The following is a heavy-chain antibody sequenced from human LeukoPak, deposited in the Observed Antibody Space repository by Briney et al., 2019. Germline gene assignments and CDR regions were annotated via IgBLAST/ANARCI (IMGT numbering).Heavy chain of an antibody. D-gene: IGHD1-26*01. J-gene: IGHJ5*02. CDR3: ARPVGATPHNWFDP. CDR2: IYYSGST. Sequence: WVRQAPGKGLEWIGSIYYSGSTYYNPSLKSRVTISVDTSKNQFSLKLSSVTAADTAVYYCARPVGATPHNWFDPWGQGTLVTVSS. V-gene: IGHV4-39*01.